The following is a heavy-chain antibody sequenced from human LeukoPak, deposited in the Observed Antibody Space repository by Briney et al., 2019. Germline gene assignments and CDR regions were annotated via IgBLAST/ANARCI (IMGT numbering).Heavy chain of an antibody. CDR1: GFTFSSYA. J-gene: IGHJ4*02. CDR2: ISGSGGST. Sequence: GGSLRLSCAASGFTFSSYAMSWVRQAPGKGREWVSAISGSGGSTYYADSVKGRFTISRDNSKNTLYLQMNSLRAEDTAVYYCAKIIAAAVTGYFDYWGQGTLVTVSS. V-gene: IGHV3-23*01. D-gene: IGHD6-13*01. CDR3: AKIIAAAVTGYFDY.